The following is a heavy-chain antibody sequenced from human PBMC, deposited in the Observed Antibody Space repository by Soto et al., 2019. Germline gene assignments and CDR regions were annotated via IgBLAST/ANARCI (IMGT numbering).Heavy chain of an antibody. D-gene: IGHD3-10*01. CDR2: INHSGST. V-gene: IGHV4-34*01. J-gene: IGHJ4*02. CDR1: GGSFSGYY. Sequence: PSETLSLTCAVYGGSFSGYYCIWIRQPPGKGLEWIGEINHSGSTNYNPSLKSRVTISLDTSKNQFSLNLNSVTAADTAVYYCVRVNAPLITLLREIYYFDYWGQVTLVTVSS. CDR3: VRVNAPLITLLREIYYFDY.